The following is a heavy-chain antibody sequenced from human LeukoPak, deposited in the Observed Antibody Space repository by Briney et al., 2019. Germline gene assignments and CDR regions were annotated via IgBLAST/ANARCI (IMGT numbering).Heavy chain of an antibody. CDR2: MNPNSGNT. J-gene: IGHJ4*02. V-gene: IGHV1-8*01. Sequence: GASVKVSCKVSGYTLTELSMHGVRQATGQGLEWMGWMNPNSGNTGYAQKFQGRVTMTRNTSISTAYMELSSLRSEDTAVYYCARGRATYYDFWSGYQEFDYWGQGTLVTVSS. D-gene: IGHD3-3*01. CDR3: ARGRATYYDFWSGYQEFDY. CDR1: GYTLTELS.